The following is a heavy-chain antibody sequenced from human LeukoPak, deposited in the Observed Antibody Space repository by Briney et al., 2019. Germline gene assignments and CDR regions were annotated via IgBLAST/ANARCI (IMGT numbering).Heavy chain of an antibody. J-gene: IGHJ6*03. Sequence: ASVKVPCKASGYTFTSYYMHWVRQAPGQGLEWMGIINPSGGSTSYAQKFQGRVTMTRDMSTSTVYMELSSLRSEDTAVYYCARSQQLVGYYYYYMDVWGKGTTVTVSS. CDR1: GYTFTSYY. D-gene: IGHD6-6*01. CDR2: INPSGGST. CDR3: ARSQQLVGYYYYYMDV. V-gene: IGHV1-46*01.